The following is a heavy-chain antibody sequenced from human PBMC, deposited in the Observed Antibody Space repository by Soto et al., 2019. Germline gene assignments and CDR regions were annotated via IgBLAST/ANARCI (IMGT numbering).Heavy chain of an antibody. CDR2: ISSSGSTI. V-gene: IGHV3-48*03. J-gene: IGHJ4*02. D-gene: IGHD3-10*01. CDR1: GFTFSSYE. Sequence: GSLRLSCAASGFTFSSYEMNWVRQAPGKGLEWVSYISSSGSTIYYADSVKGRFTISRDNAKNSLYLQMNSLRAEDTAVYYCAKRRGFGEADYWGQGALVTVSS. CDR3: AKRRGFGEADY.